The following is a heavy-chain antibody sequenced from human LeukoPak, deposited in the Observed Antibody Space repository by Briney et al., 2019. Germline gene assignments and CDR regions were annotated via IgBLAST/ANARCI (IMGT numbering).Heavy chain of an antibody. CDR1: GFTFSSYA. Sequence: GGSLRLSCAASGFTFSSYAMSWVRQAPGKGLEWVGRIKSKTDGGTTDYAAPVKGRFTISRDDSKNTLYLQMNSLKTEDTAVYYCTAELAAAGTTHYWGQGTLVTVSS. CDR3: TAELAAAGTTHY. J-gene: IGHJ4*02. CDR2: IKSKTDGGTT. D-gene: IGHD6-13*01. V-gene: IGHV3-15*01.